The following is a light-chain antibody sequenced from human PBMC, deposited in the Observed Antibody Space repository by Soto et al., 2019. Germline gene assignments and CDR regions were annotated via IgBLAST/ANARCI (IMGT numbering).Light chain of an antibody. CDR3: SSYAGSSNV. J-gene: IGLJ1*01. V-gene: IGLV2-8*01. CDR1: SSDVGAYDY. Sequence: QSALTQPPSASGSPGQSVTISCTGTSSDVGAYDYVCWYQQHPGKAPKLMIYEVNKRPSGVPDRFSGSKSGNTASLTVSGLQAGDEADYYCSSYAGSSNVFGTGTKLTVL. CDR2: EVN.